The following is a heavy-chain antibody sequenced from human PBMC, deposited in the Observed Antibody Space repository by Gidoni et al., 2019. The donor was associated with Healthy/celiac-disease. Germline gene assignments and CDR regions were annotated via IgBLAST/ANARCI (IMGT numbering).Heavy chain of an antibody. V-gene: IGHV4-34*01. D-gene: IGHD3-10*01. Sequence: QVQLQQWGAGLLKPSEPLSLTCAVYGGSCSGYYWSWIRQPPGKGLEWIGEINHSGSTNYNPSLKSRVTISVDTSKNQFSLKLSSVTAADTAVYYCARGLRGSGSYYEYYFDYWGQGTLVTVSS. CDR1: GGSCSGYY. CDR3: ARGLRGSGSYYEYYFDY. J-gene: IGHJ4*02. CDR2: INHSGST.